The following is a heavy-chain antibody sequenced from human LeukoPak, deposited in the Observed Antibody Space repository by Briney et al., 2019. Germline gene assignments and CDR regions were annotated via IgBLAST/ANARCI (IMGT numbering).Heavy chain of an antibody. CDR2: MNPNSGNT. D-gene: IGHD3-3*01. CDR3: ARGLFLEWLLT. CDR1: GGTFSSYA. Sequence: GASVKVSCKASGGTFSSYAISWVRQAPGQGLEWMGWMNPNSGNTGYAQKFQGRVTMTRNTSISTAYMELSSLRSEDTAAYYCARGLFLEWLLTWGQGTLVTVSS. J-gene: IGHJ4*02. V-gene: IGHV1-8*02.